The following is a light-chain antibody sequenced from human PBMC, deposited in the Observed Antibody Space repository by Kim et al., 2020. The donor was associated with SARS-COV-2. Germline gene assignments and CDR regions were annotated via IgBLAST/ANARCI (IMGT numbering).Light chain of an antibody. CDR2: GKN. CDR3: NSRDSSGNLYVV. J-gene: IGLJ2*01. V-gene: IGLV3-19*01. Sequence: LGQTVRITCQGDSLRSYYASWYKQKPGQAPVLVIYGKNNRPSGIPDRFSGSSSGNTASLTITGAQAEDEADYYCNSRDSSGNLYVVFGGGTQLTVL. CDR1: SLRSYY.